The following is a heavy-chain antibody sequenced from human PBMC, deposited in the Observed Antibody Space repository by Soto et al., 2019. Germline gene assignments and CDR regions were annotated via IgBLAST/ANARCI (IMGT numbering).Heavy chain of an antibody. CDR1: GFTFSSYG. V-gene: IGHV3-30*18. CDR3: AKYYQLLYYFDY. Sequence: GGSLRLSCAASGFTFSSYGMHWVRQAPGKGLEWVAVISYDGSNKYYADSVKGRFTISRDNSKNTLYLQMNSLRAEDTAVYYCAKYYQLLYYFDYWGQGTLVTAPQ. D-gene: IGHD2-2*01. CDR2: ISYDGSNK. J-gene: IGHJ4*02.